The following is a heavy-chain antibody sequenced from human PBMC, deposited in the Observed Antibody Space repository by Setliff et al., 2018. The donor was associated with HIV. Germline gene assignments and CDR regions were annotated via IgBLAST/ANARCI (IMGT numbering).Heavy chain of an antibody. J-gene: IGHJ4*02. CDR1: GFSISSRYY. V-gene: IGHV4-38-2*01. D-gene: IGHD5-18*01. CDR3: ARVFVDTAVLRVLEYYFDS. Sequence: SETLSLTCDVSGFSISSRYYWGWIRQSPGKGLEWIGNIYHTGSSYYNPSLMSRVTISVDTSKSHFSLRLSSVTAADTAVYYCARVFVDTAVLRVLEYYFDSWGRGTLVTVSS. CDR2: IYHTGSS.